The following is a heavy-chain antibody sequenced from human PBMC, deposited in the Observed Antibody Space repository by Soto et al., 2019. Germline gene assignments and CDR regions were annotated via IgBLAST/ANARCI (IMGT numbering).Heavy chain of an antibody. D-gene: IGHD6-19*01. J-gene: IGHJ4*02. V-gene: IGHV3-23*01. CDR3: AKLDSSGWYATTDY. CDR2: ISGSGGST. CDR1: GFTFSSYA. Sequence: GGSLRLSCAASGFTFSSYAMSWVRQAPGKGLEWVSAISGSGGSTYYADSVKGRFTISRDNSKNTLYLQMNSLRAEDTAVYYCAKLDSSGWYATTDYCGQGTLFTVS.